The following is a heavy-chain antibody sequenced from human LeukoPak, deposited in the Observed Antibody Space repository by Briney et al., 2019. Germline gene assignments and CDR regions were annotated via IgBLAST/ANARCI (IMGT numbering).Heavy chain of an antibody. D-gene: IGHD6-6*01. CDR1: GFTFSSYG. Sequence: GRSLRLSCAASGFTFSSYGMHWVRQAPGKGLEWVAVISYDGSNKYYADSVKGRFTISRDNSKNTLYLQMNSLGVEDTAIYYCAREEDSTTIRASHGMDVWGQGTTVTVS. CDR3: AREEDSTTIRASHGMDV. V-gene: IGHV3-30*03. CDR2: ISYDGSNK. J-gene: IGHJ6*02.